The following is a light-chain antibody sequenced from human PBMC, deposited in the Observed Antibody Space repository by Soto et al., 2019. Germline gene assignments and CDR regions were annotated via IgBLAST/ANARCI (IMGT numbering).Light chain of an antibody. CDR3: AAWDDSRMLV. Sequence: QSALTQPPSASGTPGQRVTISCSGSSSNIGSNTVNWYQQLPGTAPKLLIYSNNQRPSGVPDRFSGSKSGTSASLAISGLQSEDEADYYCAAWDDSRMLVXGTGTKVTVL. V-gene: IGLV1-44*01. CDR1: SSNIGSNT. CDR2: SNN. J-gene: IGLJ1*01.